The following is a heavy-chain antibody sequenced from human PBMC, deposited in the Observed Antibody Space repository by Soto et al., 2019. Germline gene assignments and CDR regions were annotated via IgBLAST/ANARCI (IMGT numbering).Heavy chain of an antibody. V-gene: IGHV1-3*01. D-gene: IGHD3-16*01. CDR2: INAGNGNT. CDR1: GYTFTSYA. J-gene: IGHJ4*02. Sequence: GASVKVSCKASGYTFTSYAMHWVRQAPGQRLEWMGWINAGNGNTKYSQKFQGRVTITRDTSASTAYMELSSLRSEDTAVYYCARDLIMITFGGVMAPGFYDYLGQGTLVTVST. CDR3: ARDLIMITFGGVMAPGFYDY.